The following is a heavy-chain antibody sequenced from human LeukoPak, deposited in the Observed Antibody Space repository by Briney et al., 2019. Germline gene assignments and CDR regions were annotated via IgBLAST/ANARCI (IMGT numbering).Heavy chain of an antibody. CDR3: ARVPTTVTIDY. D-gene: IGHD4-17*01. J-gene: IGHJ4*02. CDR2: IYYSGST. Sequence: SETLSLTCTVSGGSISSYYWSWIRQPPGKGLEWIGHIYYSGSTNYNPSLKSRVTISIDTSKNQFSLRLSSVTAADTAVYYCARVPTTVTIDYWGQGTLVTVSS. V-gene: IGHV4-59*01. CDR1: GGSISSYY.